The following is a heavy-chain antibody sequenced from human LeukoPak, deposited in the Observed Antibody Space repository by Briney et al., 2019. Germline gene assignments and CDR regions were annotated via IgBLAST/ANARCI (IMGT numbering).Heavy chain of an antibody. CDR1: GCTFSNYA. Sequence: GGSLRLSCSASGCTFSNYALHWFRQPPGKGLEYFSAISSNGGIKYYADSVKGRFTISRDNSKNALYLQMSNLRAEDTAVYYCVKRELGYCSSTSCYDSWGQGTLVTVSS. J-gene: IGHJ5*01. CDR2: ISSNGGIK. V-gene: IGHV3-64D*06. CDR3: VKRELGYCSSTSCYDS. D-gene: IGHD2-2*01.